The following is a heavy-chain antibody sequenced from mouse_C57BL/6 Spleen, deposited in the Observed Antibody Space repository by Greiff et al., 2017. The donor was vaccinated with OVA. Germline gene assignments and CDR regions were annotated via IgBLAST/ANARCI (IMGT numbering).Heavy chain of an antibody. CDR2: IYPGSGST. Sequence: VQLQQPGAELVKPGASVKMSCKASGYTFTSYWITWVKQRPGQGLEWIGDIYPGSGSTNYNEKFKSKATLTVDTSSSTAYMQLSSLTSEDSAVYYCARRGYGSSYPYYFDYWGQGTTLTVSS. J-gene: IGHJ2*01. CDR3: ARRGYGSSYPYYFDY. V-gene: IGHV1-55*01. CDR1: GYTFTSYW. D-gene: IGHD1-1*01.